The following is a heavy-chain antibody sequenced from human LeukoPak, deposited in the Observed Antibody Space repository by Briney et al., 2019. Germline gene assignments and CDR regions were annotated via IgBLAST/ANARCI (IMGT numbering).Heavy chain of an antibody. CDR1: RGTLSTYS. CDR2: IIPIFNTI. Sequence: ASVKVSCKASRGTLSTYSISWVRQAPGQGLEWMGGIIPIFNTINYAQRFQGRVTLTADESTNTAYMELSSLRPEDTAVYYCARGLSRWSTPTSSYYYRMDVWGQGTTVAVSS. V-gene: IGHV1-69*01. D-gene: IGHD4-23*01. CDR3: ARGLSRWSTPTSSYYYRMDV. J-gene: IGHJ6*02.